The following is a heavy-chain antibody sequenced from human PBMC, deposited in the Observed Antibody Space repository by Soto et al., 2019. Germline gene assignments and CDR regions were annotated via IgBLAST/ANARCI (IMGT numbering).Heavy chain of an antibody. CDR1: GGSISSGGYS. CDR3: ARGDNWDDSRARGCDFDS. D-gene: IGHD3-22*01. CDR2: IYPSGRT. Sequence: QLQLRESGSGLVKPSQTLSLTCAVSGGSISSGGYSWSWIRQPPGKGLEWMGYIYPSGRTYYPTSVESRVRLSIDTSKNQISLDLSSVTAADTAVDYCARGDNWDDSRARGCDFDSWGQGTLVTVSS. V-gene: IGHV4-30-2*01. J-gene: IGHJ4*02.